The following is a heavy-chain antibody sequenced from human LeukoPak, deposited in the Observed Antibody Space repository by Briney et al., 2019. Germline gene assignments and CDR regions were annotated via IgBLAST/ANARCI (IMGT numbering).Heavy chain of an antibody. J-gene: IGHJ4*02. CDR1: GFTFSSYW. CDR3: NVRWGPNSDY. D-gene: IGHD7-27*01. Sequence: GGSLRLSCAASGFTFSSYWMHWVRQAPGKGLVWVSRISNDGSTTHYADSVKGRFTISRDNAKNTLFLHMNSLRAEDTAVYYCNVRWGPNSDYWGQGTLVTVSS. CDR2: ISNDGSTT. V-gene: IGHV3-74*01.